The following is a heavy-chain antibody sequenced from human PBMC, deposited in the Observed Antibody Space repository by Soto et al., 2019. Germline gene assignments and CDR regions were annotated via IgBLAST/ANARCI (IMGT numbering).Heavy chain of an antibody. CDR3: ARGTVVIFDYYGMQC. D-gene: IGHD3-22*01. CDR2: MKPNSGKT. J-gene: IGHJ6*02. Sequence: QEQLVQSGAEVKKPGASVKVSCKASGFTFTDFDIIWVRQATGQGLEWMGWMKPNSGKTDFAQRFQGRVNMTSDTSMTTVYMELRSLRSEDTAVYYCARGTVVIFDYYGMQCWGQGTTITVSS. CDR1: GFTFTDFD. V-gene: IGHV1-8*01.